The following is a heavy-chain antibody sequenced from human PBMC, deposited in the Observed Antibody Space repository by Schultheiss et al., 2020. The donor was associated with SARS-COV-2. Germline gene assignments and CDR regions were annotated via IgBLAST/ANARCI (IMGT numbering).Heavy chain of an antibody. V-gene: IGHV4-59*04. D-gene: IGHD2-2*01. CDR1: GGSISSYY. J-gene: IGHJ4*02. CDR2: IYYSGST. CDR3: ARRQSGKPAARGPFDY. Sequence: SQTLSLTCTVSGGSISSYYWSWIRQPPGKGLEWIGYIYYSGSTYYNPSLKSRVTISVDTSKNQFSLNLSSATAADTAVYYCARRQSGKPAARGPFDYWGQGALVTVSS.